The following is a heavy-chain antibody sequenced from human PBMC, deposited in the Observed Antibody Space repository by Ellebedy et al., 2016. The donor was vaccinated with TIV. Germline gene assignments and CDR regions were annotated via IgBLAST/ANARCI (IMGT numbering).Heavy chain of an antibody. J-gene: IGHJ3*02. CDR3: ARKREGTTVTVVGDVFDI. V-gene: IGHV1-69*13. CDR1: GGTFSNYA. Sequence: ASVKVSCKASGGTFSNYAFSWVRQSPGLGLQWMGMIIPIFGTVNYAQKFQGRVPITADESTSTVYLDLSGLISDDTAVYYCARKREGTTVTVVGDVFDIWGQGTKVTVSS. CDR2: IIPIFGTV. D-gene: IGHD3-22*01.